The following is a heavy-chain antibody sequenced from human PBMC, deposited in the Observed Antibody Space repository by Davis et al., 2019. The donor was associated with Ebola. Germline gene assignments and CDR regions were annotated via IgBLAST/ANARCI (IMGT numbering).Heavy chain of an antibody. CDR2: ISWNSGSI. V-gene: IGHV3-9*01. CDR1: GFTFDDYA. J-gene: IGHJ3*02. Sequence: PGGSLRLSCAASGFTFDDYAMHWVRQAPGKGLEWVSGISWNSGSIGYADSVKGRFTISRDNAKNSLYLQMNSLRAEDTALYYWAKETTGIWGQGKMVTVSS. CDR3: AKETTGI. D-gene: IGHD4-17*01.